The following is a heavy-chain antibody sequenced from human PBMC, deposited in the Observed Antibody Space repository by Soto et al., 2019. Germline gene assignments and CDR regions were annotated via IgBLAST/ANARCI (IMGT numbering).Heavy chain of an antibody. CDR2: IYYSGST. CDR3: ARHRGSSWYEGFDY. Sequence: LTCTVSGGSISSYYWSWIRQPPGKGLEWIGYIYYSGSTNYNPSLKSRVTISVDTSKNQFSLKLSSVTAADTAVYYCARHRGSSWYEGFDYWGQGTLVTVSS. D-gene: IGHD6-13*01. CDR1: GGSISSYY. J-gene: IGHJ4*02. V-gene: IGHV4-59*08.